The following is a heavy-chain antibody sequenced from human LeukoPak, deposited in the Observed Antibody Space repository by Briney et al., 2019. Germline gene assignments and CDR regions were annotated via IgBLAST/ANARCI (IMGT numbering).Heavy chain of an antibody. CDR1: VYTFISYG. J-gene: IGHJ4*02. Sequence: ASVKVSFKASVYTFISYGSNWVRQAPGQGLAWMGWISAYNGNTNHAQKLQGRVTMTTDTSTSTAYMELRSLRSDDTAVYYCARSSAIAAAGTLDYWGQGTLSPSPQ. CDR2: ISAYNGNT. D-gene: IGHD6-13*01. CDR3: ARSSAIAAAGTLDY. V-gene: IGHV1-18*01.